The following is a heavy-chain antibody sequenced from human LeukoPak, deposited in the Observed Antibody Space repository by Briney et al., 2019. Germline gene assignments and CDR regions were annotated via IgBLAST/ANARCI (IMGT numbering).Heavy chain of an antibody. D-gene: IGHD3-16*02. J-gene: IGHJ4*02. CDR2: INHSGST. CDR1: GGSFSGYY. CDR3: ARAGYDYVWGSYRYASYYFDY. V-gene: IGHV4-34*01. Sequence: PSKTLSLTCAVYGGSFSGYYWSWIRQPPGKGLEWIGEINHSGSTNYNPSLKSRVTISVDTSKNQFSLKLSSVTAADTAVYYCARAGYDYVWGSYRYASYYFDYWGQETLVTVSS.